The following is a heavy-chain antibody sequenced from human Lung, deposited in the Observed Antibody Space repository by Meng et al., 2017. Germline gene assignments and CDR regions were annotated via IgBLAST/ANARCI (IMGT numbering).Heavy chain of an antibody. Sequence: QGQLVQSGAECKKPGASVKVSCEASGYTLSSDGCSWVRQAPGQGLEWLGWINTYNGKTDYAQKFQGRITMTTDTFTSTAYMELRNLRSDDTAVYYCATRGNPYLNCWGQGTLVTASS. CDR1: GYTLSSDG. CDR3: ATRGNPYLNC. J-gene: IGHJ4*02. V-gene: IGHV1-18*01. CDR2: INTYNGKT.